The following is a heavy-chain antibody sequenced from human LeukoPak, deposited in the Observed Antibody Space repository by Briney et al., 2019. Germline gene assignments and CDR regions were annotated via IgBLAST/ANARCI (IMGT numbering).Heavy chain of an antibody. J-gene: IGHJ4*02. Sequence: GVSLRLSCAASGFTFSSYAMSWVRQAPGKGLEWVSAISGSGGSTYYADSVKGRFTISRDNSKNTLYLQMNSLRAEDTAVYYCAKDVTVVPAAHFDYWGQGTLVTVSS. CDR1: GFTFSSYA. V-gene: IGHV3-23*01. CDR3: AKDVTVVPAAHFDY. D-gene: IGHD2-2*01. CDR2: ISGSGGST.